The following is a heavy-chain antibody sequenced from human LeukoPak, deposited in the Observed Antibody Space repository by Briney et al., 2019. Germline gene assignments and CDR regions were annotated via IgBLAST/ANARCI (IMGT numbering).Heavy chain of an antibody. CDR1: GFTFSTYW. Sequence: GGSLRLSCAASGFTFSTYWMHWVRQAPGKGLVWVSRIKSDGSTNYADSVKGRFTVSRDNAKNSAFLQMNSLRAEDTAIYYCATISAQTFGIWGQGTLVSVSS. D-gene: IGHD5-24*01. J-gene: IGHJ3*02. CDR2: IKSDGST. CDR3: ATISAQTFGI. V-gene: IGHV3-74*01.